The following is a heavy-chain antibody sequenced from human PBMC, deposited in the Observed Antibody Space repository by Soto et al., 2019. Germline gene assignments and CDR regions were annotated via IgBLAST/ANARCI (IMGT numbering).Heavy chain of an antibody. Sequence: PGWSLRLSCAASGFTFSSYAMHWVRQAPGKGLEWVAVISYDGSNKYYADSVKGRFTISRDNSKNTLYLQMNSLRAEDTAVYYCARDTETTLGGGYSYGTASYYYGMDVWGHGTTV. J-gene: IGHJ6*01. CDR1: GFTFSSYA. V-gene: IGHV3-30-3*01. CDR2: ISYDGSNK. CDR3: ARDTETTLGGGYSYGTASYYYGMDV. D-gene: IGHD5-18*01.